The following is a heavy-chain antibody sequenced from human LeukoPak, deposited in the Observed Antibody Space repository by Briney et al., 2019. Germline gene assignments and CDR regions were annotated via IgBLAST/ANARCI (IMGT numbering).Heavy chain of an antibody. CDR1: RDSVSSNSAA. V-gene: IGHV6-1*01. Sequence: SQTLSLTCAISRDSVSSNSAAWNWIRQSPSRGLEWLGRSYYRSKWYNDYAVSVKSRITINPDTSKNQFSLQLNSVTPEDTAVYYCARERGYCSGGSCYSEKYYYYMDVWGKGTTVTVSS. CDR3: ARERGYCSGGSCYSEKYYYYMDV. J-gene: IGHJ6*03. CDR2: SYYRSKWYN. D-gene: IGHD2-15*01.